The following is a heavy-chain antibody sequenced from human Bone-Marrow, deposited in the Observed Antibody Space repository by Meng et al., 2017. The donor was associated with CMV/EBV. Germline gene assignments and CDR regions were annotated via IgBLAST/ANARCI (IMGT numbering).Heavy chain of an antibody. Sequence: GSLRLSCAVYGGSFSGYYWSWIRQPPGKGLEWIGEINHSGSTNYNPSLKSRVTISVDTSKNQFSLKLSSVTAADTAVYYCARDTPTYSGSLHSYYFDYCGEGTLVTVSS. CDR1: GGSFSGYY. CDR3: ARDTPTYSGSLHSYYFDY. V-gene: IGHV4-34*01. J-gene: IGHJ4*02. CDR2: INHSGST. D-gene: IGHD1-26*01.